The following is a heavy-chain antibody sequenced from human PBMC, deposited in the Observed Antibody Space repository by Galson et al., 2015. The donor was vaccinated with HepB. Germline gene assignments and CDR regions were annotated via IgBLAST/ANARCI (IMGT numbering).Heavy chain of an antibody. V-gene: IGHV3-30*18. CDR3: AKDLYGSGSPIDY. CDR2: ISYDAIDK. Sequence: SLRLPCAGSGFSFSSYCMHWVRHAPGKRLVWVALISYDAIDKYYVDSVKGRFTISRDNPKNTLYLQMNSLRPEDTAVYYCAKDLYGSGSPIDYWGQGTLVTVSS. J-gene: IGHJ4*02. D-gene: IGHD3-10*01. CDR1: GFSFSSYC.